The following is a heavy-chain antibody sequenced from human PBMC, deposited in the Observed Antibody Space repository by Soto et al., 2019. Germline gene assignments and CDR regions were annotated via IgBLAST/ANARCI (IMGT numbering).Heavy chain of an antibody. D-gene: IGHD3-22*01. CDR1: RYTLAELS. CDR3: ANHAPYTMIIRY. V-gene: IGHV1-24*01. Sequence: ASVKVSCKVSRYTLAELSMHWVRQAPGKGLEWMGGFDPEDGETIYAQKFQGRVTMTEETSTDTAYMELSSLRSEDTAVYYCANHAPYTMIIRYWGAGTPVPVFS. J-gene: IGHJ4*02. CDR2: FDPEDGET.